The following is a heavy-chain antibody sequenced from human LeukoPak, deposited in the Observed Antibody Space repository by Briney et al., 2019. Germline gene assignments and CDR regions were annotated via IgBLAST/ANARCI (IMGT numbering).Heavy chain of an antibody. J-gene: IGHJ4*02. CDR1: GGSFSGYY. CDR2: INHSGST. D-gene: IGHD2-2*01. CDR3: AREPLKYYCSSTSCYGSWMAVGYFDY. V-gene: IGHV4-34*01. Sequence: SETLSLTCAVYGGSFSGYYWSCIRQPPGKGLEWIGEINHSGSTNYNPSLKSRVTISVDTSKNQFSLKLSSVTAADTAVYYCAREPLKYYCSSTSCYGSWMAVGYFDYWGQGTLVTVSS.